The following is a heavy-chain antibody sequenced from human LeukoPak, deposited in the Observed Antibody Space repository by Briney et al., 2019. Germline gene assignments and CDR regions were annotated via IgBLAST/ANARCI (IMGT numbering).Heavy chain of an antibody. J-gene: IGHJ4*02. CDR1: GFTFSSYA. Sequence: PGGSLRLSCAASGFTFSSYAMHWVRQAPGKGLEYVSAISSNGGSTYYANSVKGRFTISRDNSKNTLYLQMNSLRAEDTALYYCAKDMAPGGYSYGPFDYWGQGTLVTVSS. V-gene: IGHV3-64*01. CDR3: AKDMAPGGYSYGPFDY. D-gene: IGHD5-18*01. CDR2: ISSNGGST.